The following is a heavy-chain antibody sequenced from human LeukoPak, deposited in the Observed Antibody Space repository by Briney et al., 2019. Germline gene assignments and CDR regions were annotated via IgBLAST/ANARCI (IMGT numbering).Heavy chain of an antibody. CDR1: GGSISSYY. V-gene: IGHV4-59*01. Sequence: SETLSLTCTVSGGSISSYYWSWIRQPPGKGLEWIGYIYYSGSTNYNPSLKSRVTISVDTSKNQFSLKLSSVTAADTAVYYCARVFKLEHNSGSLRKYYYYYMDVWGKGTTVTISS. D-gene: IGHD3-10*01. CDR2: IYYSGST. J-gene: IGHJ6*03. CDR3: ARVFKLEHNSGSLRKYYYYYMDV.